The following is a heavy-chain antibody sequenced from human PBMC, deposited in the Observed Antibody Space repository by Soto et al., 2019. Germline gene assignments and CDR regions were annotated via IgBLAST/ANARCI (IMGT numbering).Heavy chain of an antibody. CDR3: AKGPYYYDSSGFVDY. CDR1: GFTFSSYG. J-gene: IGHJ4*02. CDR2: ISYDGSNK. D-gene: IGHD3-22*01. V-gene: IGHV3-30*18. Sequence: QVQLVESGGGVVQPGRSLRLSCAASGFTFSSYGMHWVRQAPGKGLEWVAAISYDGSNKYYADSVKGRFTISRDNSKNTLYLQMNSLRAEDTAVYYCAKGPYYYDSSGFVDYWGQGTLVTVSS.